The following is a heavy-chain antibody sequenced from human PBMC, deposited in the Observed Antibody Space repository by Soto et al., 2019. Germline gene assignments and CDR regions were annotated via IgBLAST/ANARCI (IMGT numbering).Heavy chain of an antibody. CDR1: GYSISSGYY. D-gene: IGHD4-4*01. V-gene: IGHV4-38-2*01. CDR3: ARVIILLFGYSNSRDGRDV. Sequence: TTSLTFALSGYSISSGYYWGWIRQPPGKGLEWIGSIYHSGSTYYNPSLKSRVTISVDTSKNQFSLKLSSVTAADTAVYYCARVIILLFGYSNSRDGRDVWSEGTNVTVS. CDR2: IYHSGST. J-gene: IGHJ6*02.